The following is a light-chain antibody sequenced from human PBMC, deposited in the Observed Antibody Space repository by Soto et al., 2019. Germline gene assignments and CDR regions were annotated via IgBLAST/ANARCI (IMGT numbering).Light chain of an antibody. Sequence: QSALTQPASVSGSPGQSITISCTGTSSDVGAYNFVSWYQQHPGKVPKLMIFDVSSRPSGVSDRFSGSKSGNTASLTISGLQAEDGGDYYCSSYTRSSTHVFGSGTKVTVL. J-gene: IGLJ1*01. V-gene: IGLV2-14*03. CDR2: DVS. CDR1: SSDVGAYNF. CDR3: SSYTRSSTHV.